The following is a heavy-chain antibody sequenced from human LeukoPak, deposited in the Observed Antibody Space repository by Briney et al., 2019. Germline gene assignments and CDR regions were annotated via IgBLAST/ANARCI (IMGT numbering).Heavy chain of an antibody. J-gene: IGHJ5*02. Sequence: GGSLRLSCAASGFTFSSYAMSWVRQAPGKGLEWVSGISGSGGSTYYADSVKGRFIISRDNSKNTPYLQMNSLRAEDTAVYYCAKLPIVVVVAATWWFDPWGQGTPVTVSS. CDR3: AKLPIVVVVAATWWFDP. CDR2: ISGSGGST. CDR1: GFTFSSYA. D-gene: IGHD2-15*01. V-gene: IGHV3-23*01.